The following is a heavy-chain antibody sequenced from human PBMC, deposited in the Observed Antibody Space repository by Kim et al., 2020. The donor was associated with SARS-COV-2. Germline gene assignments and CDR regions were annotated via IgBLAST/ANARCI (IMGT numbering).Heavy chain of an antibody. CDR3: ARDRSIPVYYYYGMDV. D-gene: IGHD1-26*01. CDR2: ISAYNGNT. V-gene: IGHV1-18*01. Sequence: ASVKVSCKASGYTFTSYGISWVRQAPGQGLEWMGWISAYNGNTNYAQKLQGRVTMTTDTSTSTAYMELRSLRSDDTAVYYCARDRSIPVYYYYGMDVWGQGTTVTVSS. CDR1: GYTFTSYG. J-gene: IGHJ6*02.